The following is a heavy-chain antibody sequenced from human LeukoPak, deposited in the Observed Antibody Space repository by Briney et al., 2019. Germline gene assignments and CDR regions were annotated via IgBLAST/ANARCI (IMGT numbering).Heavy chain of an antibody. D-gene: IGHD2-2*01. CDR2: ISAYNGNT. CDR3: ARVWYQLGYTSPDY. V-gene: IGHV1-18*01. J-gene: IGHJ4*02. CDR1: GYTFTSYG. Sequence: ASVKVSCKASGYTFTSYGISWVRQAPGQGLEWMGWISAYNGNTNYAQKLQGRVTVTTDTSTSTAYMELRSLRSDDTAVYYCARVWYQLGYTSPDYWGQGTLVTVSS.